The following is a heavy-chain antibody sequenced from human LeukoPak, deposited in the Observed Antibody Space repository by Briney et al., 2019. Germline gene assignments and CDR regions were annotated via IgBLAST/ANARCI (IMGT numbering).Heavy chain of an antibody. CDR1: GDSITRNY. CDR3: ARGSFDSSGYYVFDY. CDR2: IYNSGYT. D-gene: IGHD3-22*01. Sequence: PSETLSLTCTVSGDSITRNYWSWIRQPAGKGLEWIGRIYNSGYTNYSPSLESRVTMSTDTSKNQFSLKLTSVTAADTAVYYCARGSFDSSGYYVFDYWGQGTLVTVSS. J-gene: IGHJ4*02. V-gene: IGHV4-4*07.